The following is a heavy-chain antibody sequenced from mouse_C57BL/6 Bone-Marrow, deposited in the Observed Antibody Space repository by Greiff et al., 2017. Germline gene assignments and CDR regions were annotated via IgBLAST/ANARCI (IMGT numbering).Heavy chain of an antibody. J-gene: IGHJ3*01. Sequence: EVQLQESGAELVKPGASVKISCKASGYSFTDYYMNWVKQRAGKSLEWIGVINPNCGTTSYNQKFKGKATLTVDQSSSTAYMQLSSLTSEDSAVYYCASHYDYGGIADWGQGTLFTVSA. CDR1: GYSFTDYY. CDR2: INPNCGTT. V-gene: IGHV1-39*01. D-gene: IGHD2-4*01. CDR3: ASHYDYGGIAD.